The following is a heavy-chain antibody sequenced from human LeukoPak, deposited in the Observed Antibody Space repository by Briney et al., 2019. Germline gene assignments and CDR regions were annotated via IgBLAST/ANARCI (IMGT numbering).Heavy chain of an antibody. D-gene: IGHD3-16*01. CDR2: ISGSGGST. V-gene: IGHV3-23*01. CDR3: VPTVLAEGD. J-gene: IGHJ4*02. CDR1: GFTFSSYA. Sequence: GGSLRLSCAASGFTFSSYAMSWVRQAPGKGLEWVSGISGSGGSTYYADSVKGRFTISRDNSKNTLYLQMNGLRAEDTAVYYCVPTVLAEGDWGQGTLVTVSS.